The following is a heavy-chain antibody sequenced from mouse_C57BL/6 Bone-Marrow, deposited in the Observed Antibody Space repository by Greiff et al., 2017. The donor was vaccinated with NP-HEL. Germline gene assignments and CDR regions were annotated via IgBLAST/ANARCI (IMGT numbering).Heavy chain of an antibody. CDR3: ARGDYGSSRFGYAMDY. CDR2: IYPGDGDT. V-gene: IGHV1-80*01. Sequence: VQLQQSGAELVKPGASVKISCKASGYAFSSSWMNWVKERPGKGLEWIGQIYPGDGDTKYNGKFKGKATLTADKSSSTAYMQVSSLTSEDSAVYFCARGDYGSSRFGYAMDYWGQGTSVTVSS. D-gene: IGHD1-1*01. CDR1: GYAFSSSW. J-gene: IGHJ4*01.